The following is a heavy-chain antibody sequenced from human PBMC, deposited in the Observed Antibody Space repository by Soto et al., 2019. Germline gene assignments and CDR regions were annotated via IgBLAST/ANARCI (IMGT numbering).Heavy chain of an antibody. Sequence: HPGGSLRLSCAASGFTFSSYAMSWVRQAPGKGLEWVSAISGSGGSTYYADSVKGRFTISRDNSKNTLYLQMNSLRAEDTAVYYCAKWSAVPAAMGNYYYYYGMDVWGQGTTVTVSS. J-gene: IGHJ6*02. CDR3: AKWSAVPAAMGNYYYYYGMDV. V-gene: IGHV3-23*01. D-gene: IGHD2-2*01. CDR1: GFTFSSYA. CDR2: ISGSGGST.